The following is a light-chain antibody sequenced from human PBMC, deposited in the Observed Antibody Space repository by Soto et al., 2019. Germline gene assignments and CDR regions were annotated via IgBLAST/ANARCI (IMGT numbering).Light chain of an antibody. CDR1: SSDVGGYNY. V-gene: IGLV2-11*01. CDR2: DVG. J-gene: IGLJ1*01. CDR3: CSYAGTYTYV. Sequence: QSVLTQPRSVSGSPGQSVAISCTGTSSDVGGYNYVSWYQQHPGKAPKLMIFDVGKRPSGVPDRFSGSKSGNTASLTISGLQADDEADYYCCSYAGTYTYVFGTGTKLTVL.